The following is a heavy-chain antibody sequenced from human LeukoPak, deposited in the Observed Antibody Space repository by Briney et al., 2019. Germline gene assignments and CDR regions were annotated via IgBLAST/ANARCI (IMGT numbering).Heavy chain of an antibody. J-gene: IGHJ4*02. CDR2: ISSSSSYI. Sequence: GGSLRFSCAASGFTFSSYSMNWVRQAPGKGLEWVSSISSSSSYIYYADSVKGRFTISRDNAKNSLYLQMNSLRAEDTAVYYCARVGGYDFWSGYWAPFDYWGQGTLVTVSS. CDR3: ARVGGYDFWSGYWAPFDY. CDR1: GFTFSSYS. V-gene: IGHV3-21*01. D-gene: IGHD3-3*01.